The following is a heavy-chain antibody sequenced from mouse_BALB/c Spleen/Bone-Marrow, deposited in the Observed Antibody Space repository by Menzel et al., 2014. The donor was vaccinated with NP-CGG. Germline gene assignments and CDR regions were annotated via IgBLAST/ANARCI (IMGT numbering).Heavy chain of an antibody. CDR1: GFTFSSFG. J-gene: IGHJ2*01. D-gene: IGHD1-1*01. CDR3: ARRYYGSSFSYFDY. CDR2: INSGSSTI. Sequence: EVMLVESGGGLVQPGGSRKLSCAASGFTFSSFGTHWVRQAPEKGLEWVAYINSGSSTIYYADTVKGRFTISRDNPKNTLFLQMTSLRSEDTAMYYCARRYYGSSFSYFDYWGQGTTLTVSS. V-gene: IGHV5-17*02.